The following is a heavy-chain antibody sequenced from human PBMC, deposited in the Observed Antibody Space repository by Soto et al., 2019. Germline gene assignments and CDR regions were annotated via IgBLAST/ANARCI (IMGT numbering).Heavy chain of an antibody. Sequence: VELLESGGGLVQPGGSLRLSCVASRFTFTSYAMSWVRPAPGKGLEWVAAISASGGATIHADSVKGRLTISRDNSKNTLYLQMNSLRAEDTAVYYCAKDVEGGSLFRGAFDFWGQGTQVTVSS. D-gene: IGHD1-26*01. CDR3: AKDVEGGSLFRGAFDF. J-gene: IGHJ4*02. CDR2: ISASGGAT. V-gene: IGHV3-23*01. CDR1: RFTFTSYA.